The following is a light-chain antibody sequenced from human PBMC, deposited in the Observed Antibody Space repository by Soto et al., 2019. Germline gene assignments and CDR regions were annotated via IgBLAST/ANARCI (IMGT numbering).Light chain of an antibody. Sequence: IQLTQSPSSLSASVGDGVSITCRASQDIGTYLAWYQQTPGKAPKLLIYAASTLQSGVPSRFSGSGSGTEFTLTISSLQPDDFATYYCQHYNSYSEAFGQGTKVELK. J-gene: IGKJ1*01. V-gene: IGKV1-9*01. CDR3: QHYNSYSEA. CDR1: QDIGTY. CDR2: AAS.